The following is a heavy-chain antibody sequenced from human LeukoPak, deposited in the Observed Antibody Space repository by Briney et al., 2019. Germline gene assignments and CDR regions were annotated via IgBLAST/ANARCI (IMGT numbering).Heavy chain of an antibody. V-gene: IGHV1-18*01. CDR3: LGTHDSSGYYYGQPFDY. D-gene: IGHD3-22*01. Sequence: GASVKVSCKASGYTITSYGISRVRQAPGHGLEWMGWNSAYNGNTNYAQKLQGRVTMTTDTSTSTAYMELSSLRSEDTAVYYCLGTHDSSGYYYGQPFDYWGQGTLVTVSS. J-gene: IGHJ4*02. CDR1: GYTITSYG. CDR2: NSAYNGNT.